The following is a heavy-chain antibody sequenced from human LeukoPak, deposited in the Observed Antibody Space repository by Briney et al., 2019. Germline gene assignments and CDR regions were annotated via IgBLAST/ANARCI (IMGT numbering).Heavy chain of an antibody. J-gene: IGHJ6*02. CDR2: ISRDGGST. CDR3: AKDIEEYCIGGSCYSPYYYGMDV. CDR1: GFTFADYA. V-gene: IGHV3-43*02. Sequence: GGSLRPSCAASGFTFADYAMHWVRRSPGKGREWVSLISRDGGSTYYADSVKGRFTITRDNSKNSLYLQMNSLRTEDTALYYCAKDIEEYCIGGSCYSPYYYGMDVWGQGSTVTVSS. D-gene: IGHD2-15*01.